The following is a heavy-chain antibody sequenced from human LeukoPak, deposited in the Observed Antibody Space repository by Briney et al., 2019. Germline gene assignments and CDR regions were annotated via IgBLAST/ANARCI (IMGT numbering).Heavy chain of an antibody. CDR3: ARRRPYSSSYGY. V-gene: IGHV4-34*01. Sequence: SETLSLTCAVYGGSFSGYYWSWIRQPPGKGLEWIGEINHSGSTNYNPSLKSRVTISVDTSKNQFSLKLSSVTAADTAVYYCARRRPYSSSYGYWGHGTLVTVSS. CDR2: INHSGST. J-gene: IGHJ4*01. CDR1: GGSFSGYY. D-gene: IGHD6-13*01.